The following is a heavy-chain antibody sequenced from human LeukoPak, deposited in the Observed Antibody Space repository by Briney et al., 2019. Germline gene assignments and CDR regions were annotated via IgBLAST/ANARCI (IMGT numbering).Heavy chain of an antibody. V-gene: IGHV3-23*01. CDR3: ACRDDAFDI. CDR2: ISNNGGYT. CDR1: GFTFSSSA. J-gene: IGHJ3*02. Sequence: GGSLRLSCAASGFTFSSSAMSWVRQAPGKGLEWVSAISNNGGYTYYADSVKGRFTISRDNSKNTLYLQMNSLRAEDTAVYYCACRDDAFDIWGQGTMVTVSS.